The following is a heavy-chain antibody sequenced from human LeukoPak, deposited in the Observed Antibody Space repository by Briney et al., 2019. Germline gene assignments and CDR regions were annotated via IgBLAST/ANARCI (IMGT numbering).Heavy chain of an antibody. CDR2: INTKGET. CDR3: ARYVDGSGRPYYYGMDV. CDR1: GVSMSAYQ. D-gene: IGHD3-10*01. V-gene: IGHV4-4*09. J-gene: IGHJ6*02. Sequence: SSETLSLTCTVSGVSMSAYQWSWVRQSPAKGLEWIGCINTKGETSYNPSLKSRVTTSVDTSKSQFSLRLTSVTAADTAVYYCARYVDGSGRPYYYGMDVWGQGTTVTVSS.